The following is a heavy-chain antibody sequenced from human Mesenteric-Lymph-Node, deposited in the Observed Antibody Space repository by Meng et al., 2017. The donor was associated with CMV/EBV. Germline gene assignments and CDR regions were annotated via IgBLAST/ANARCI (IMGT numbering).Heavy chain of an antibody. J-gene: IGHJ4*02. CDR3: ARGGVTTGAVINY. V-gene: IGHV3-30*02. Sequence: GGPLRLSCVTSGFTCSTCGMHWVRQAPAKGLEWVPFIRYDGSNKYCAGSVKGRFTISRDDSKNTLYLQMNSLRTEDTAVYYCARGGVTTGAVINYWGQGTLVTVSS. CDR1: GFTCSTCG. CDR2: IRYDGSNK. D-gene: IGHD3-3*01.